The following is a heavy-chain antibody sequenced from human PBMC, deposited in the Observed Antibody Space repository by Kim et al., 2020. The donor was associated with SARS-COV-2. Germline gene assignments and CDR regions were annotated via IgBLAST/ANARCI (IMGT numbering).Heavy chain of an antibody. J-gene: IGHJ5*02. D-gene: IGHD3-22*01. Sequence: SVKVSCKASGGTFSSYTISWVRQAPGQGLEWMGRIIPILGIANYAQKFQGRVTITADKSTSTAYMELSSLRSEDTAVYYCARWVDYYDSSGYYRGPFDPWGQGTLVTVSS. CDR3: ARWVDYYDSSGYYRGPFDP. CDR1: GGTFSSYT. V-gene: IGHV1-69*02. CDR2: IIPILGIA.